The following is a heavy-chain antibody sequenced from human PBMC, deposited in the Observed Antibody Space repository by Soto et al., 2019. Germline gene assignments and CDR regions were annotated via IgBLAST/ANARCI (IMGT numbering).Heavy chain of an antibody. D-gene: IGHD5-12*01. CDR1: GGSISSSSYY. Sequence: SETLSLTCTVSGGSISSSSYYWGWIRQPPGKGLEWIASIYYSGSTYYNPSLKSRVTISVDTSKTQFSLKLSSVTAADTAVYYCARVAEHIEIVATKNPKHNWFDPWGQGTLVTVSS. J-gene: IGHJ5*02. V-gene: IGHV4-39*01. CDR2: IYYSGST. CDR3: ARVAEHIEIVATKNPKHNWFDP.